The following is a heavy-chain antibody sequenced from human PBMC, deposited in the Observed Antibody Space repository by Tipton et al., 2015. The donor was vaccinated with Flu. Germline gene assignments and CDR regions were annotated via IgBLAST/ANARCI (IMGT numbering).Heavy chain of an antibody. CDR1: GFTFSSYA. V-gene: IGHV3-30*04. D-gene: IGHD3-9*01. Sequence: SLRLSCAASGFTFSSYAMHWVRQAPGKGLEWVAVISYDGSNKYYADSVKGRFTISRDNSKNTLYLQMNSLRAEDTAVYYCARDRDDILTGYHDAFDIWGQGTMVTVSS. CDR2: ISYDGSNK. J-gene: IGHJ3*02. CDR3: ARDRDDILTGYHDAFDI.